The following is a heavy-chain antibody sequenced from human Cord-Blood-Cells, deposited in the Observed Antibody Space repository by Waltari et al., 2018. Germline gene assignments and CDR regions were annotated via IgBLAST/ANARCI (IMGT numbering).Heavy chain of an antibody. V-gene: IGHV3-7*01. D-gene: IGHD5-18*01. Sequence: EVQLVESGGGLVQPGGSLRLSCAASGFTFSSYWMSWVRQAPGKGLEWVANIKQDGSEKYYVDSVKGRFTISRDNAKNSLYLQMNSLRAEDTAVYYCARGGMDPAAALRAFDIWGQGTMVTVSS. CDR2: IKQDGSEK. CDR1: GFTFSSYW. J-gene: IGHJ3*02. CDR3: ARGGMDPAAALRAFDI.